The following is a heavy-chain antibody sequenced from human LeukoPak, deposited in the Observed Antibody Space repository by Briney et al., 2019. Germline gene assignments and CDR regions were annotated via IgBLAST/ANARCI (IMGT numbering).Heavy chain of an antibody. CDR1: GGSISSYY. CDR3: ARGGDVDTAMADYYDSSGYYGFDY. CDR2: IYYSGST. V-gene: IGHV4-59*13. Sequence: SETLSLTCTVSGGSISSYYWSWIRQPPGKGLEWIGYIYYSGSTNYNPSLKSRVAISVDTSKNQFSLKLSSVTAADTAVYYCARGGDVDTAMADYYDSSGYYGFDYWGQGTLVTVSS. J-gene: IGHJ4*02. D-gene: IGHD3-22*01.